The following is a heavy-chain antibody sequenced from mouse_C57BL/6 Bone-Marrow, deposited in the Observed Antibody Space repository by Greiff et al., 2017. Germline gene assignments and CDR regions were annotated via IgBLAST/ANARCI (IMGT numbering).Heavy chain of an antibody. J-gene: IGHJ1*03. CDR2: IDPSDSYT. CDR1: GYTFTSYW. CDR3: AIEWEFYSWYFDV. V-gene: IGHV1-59*01. D-gene: IGHD1-1*01. Sequence: QVQLQQPGAELVRPGTSVKLSCTASGYTFTSYWMHWVKQRPGQGLEWIGVIDPSDSYTNYNQKFKGKATLTVDTSSSTAYMQLSSLTSEDSAVYYCAIEWEFYSWYFDVWGTGTTVTVSS.